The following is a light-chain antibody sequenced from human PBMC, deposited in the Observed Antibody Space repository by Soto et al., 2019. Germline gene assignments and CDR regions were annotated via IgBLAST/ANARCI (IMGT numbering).Light chain of an antibody. CDR2: EVN. J-gene: IGLJ1*01. CDR1: SSDVGGHKH. V-gene: IGLV2-14*01. Sequence: QSALTQPASVSGSPGQSITIPCTGTSSDVGGHKHVSWYQHHPGKAPKLLIYEVNKRPSGVSDRFSGAKSGDTASLTISGLQAEDEADYYCSSYASSTSLYVFGTGTKGTVL. CDR3: SSYASSTSLYV.